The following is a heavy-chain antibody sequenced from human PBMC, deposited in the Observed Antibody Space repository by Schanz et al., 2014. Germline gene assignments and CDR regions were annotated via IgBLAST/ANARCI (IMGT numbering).Heavy chain of an antibody. CDR3: ARDATDQYYFDD. D-gene: IGHD2-2*01. Sequence: VQLVESGGGVVQPGGSLRLSCAASGFTFSGYAMSWVRQAPGKGLEWVSSIVGGGGRTYYADSVKGRFTISRDNSNNRLCLQMNSVRADDTAVFYCARDATDQYYFDDWGQGTLVTVSS. V-gene: IGHV3-23*04. CDR1: GFTFSGYA. CDR2: IVGGGGRT. J-gene: IGHJ4*02.